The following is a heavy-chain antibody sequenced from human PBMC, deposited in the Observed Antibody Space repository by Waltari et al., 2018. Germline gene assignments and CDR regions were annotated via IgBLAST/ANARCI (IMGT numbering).Heavy chain of an antibody. CDR3: AKGNLGIVPHGVDV. D-gene: IGHD3-16*01. V-gene: IGHV3-23*01. Sequence: EVQILESGGGLVQPGGSLRLSCAASGFTFRTYSMAWVRQAPGEGLEWGSSISSDRTNTYYADAVKGRFTISRDNSKKTLFLQMNSLRDDDTAIYCCAKGNLGIVPHGVDVWGQGTTVTVSS. J-gene: IGHJ6*02. CDR2: ISSDRTNT. CDR1: GFTFRTYS.